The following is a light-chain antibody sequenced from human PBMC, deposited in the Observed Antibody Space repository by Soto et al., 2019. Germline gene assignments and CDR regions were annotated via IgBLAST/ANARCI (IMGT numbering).Light chain of an antibody. CDR2: GAS. V-gene: IGKV3-15*01. CDR1: QSVGSY. J-gene: IGKJ2*01. CDR3: QQYNSWPAYT. Sequence: EIVMTQSPATLSVSPGERVTLSCRASQSVGSYLAWYQQKPGQAPKLLISGASTRATGIPARFSGSGSGTDFTLTISSLHSEDCAVYSCQQYNSWPAYTFGQGTKLEIK.